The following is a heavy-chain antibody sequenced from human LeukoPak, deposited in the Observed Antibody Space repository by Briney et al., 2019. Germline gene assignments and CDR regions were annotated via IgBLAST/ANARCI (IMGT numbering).Heavy chain of an antibody. J-gene: IGHJ4*02. V-gene: IGHV4-34*01. D-gene: IGHD3-10*01. Sequence: PSETLSLTCAVYGGSFSGYYWSWIRQPPGKGVEWIGEINHSGRTNYNPSLKSRVTISVDTSKNQFSLRLTSVTAADTAVYYCAGSPGSDYKRDAFDSWGQGTLVTVSS. CDR2: INHSGRT. CDR3: AGSPGSDYKRDAFDS. CDR1: GGSFSGYY.